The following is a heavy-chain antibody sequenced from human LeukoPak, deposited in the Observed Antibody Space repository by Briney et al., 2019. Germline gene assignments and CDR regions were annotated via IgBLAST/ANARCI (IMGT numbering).Heavy chain of an antibody. CDR3: AKDRGYSYGYGAFDI. CDR1: GFTFSSYY. CDR2: ISGTSSYI. D-gene: IGHD5-18*01. J-gene: IGHJ3*02. V-gene: IGHV3-21*01. Sequence: GGSLRLSCAASGFTFSSYYMNWVRQAPGKGLEWVSSISGTSSYIYYGGSVKGRFTVSRDNAKNSLYLQMNSLRAEDTAVYYCAKDRGYSYGYGAFDIWGQGTMVTVSS.